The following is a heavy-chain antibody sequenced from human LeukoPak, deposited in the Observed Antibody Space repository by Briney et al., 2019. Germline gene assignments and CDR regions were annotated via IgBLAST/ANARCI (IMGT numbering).Heavy chain of an antibody. D-gene: IGHD4-17*01. Sequence: TGGSLRLSCAASGFTVSSNYMNWVRQAPGKGLEWVSVIYSSGSTYYADSVKGRFTISRNNSKNTLYLQMNSLRAEDTAVYYCARDLYGVSHDYWGQRTLVTVSS. CDR1: GFTVSSNY. V-gene: IGHV3-53*01. CDR2: IYSSGST. CDR3: ARDLYGVSHDY. J-gene: IGHJ4*02.